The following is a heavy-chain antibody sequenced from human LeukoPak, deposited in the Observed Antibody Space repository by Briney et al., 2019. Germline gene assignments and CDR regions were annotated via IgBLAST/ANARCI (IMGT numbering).Heavy chain of an antibody. Sequence: GGSLRLSCVVSGFTFNNYAMSWVRQAPGKGLEWVSAISGSGGSTYYADSVKGRFTISRDNSKNTLYLQMNSLRAEDTAVYYCAKVRITMVRGVIGAFDIWGQGTMVTVSS. CDR2: ISGSGGST. CDR3: AKVRITMVRGVIGAFDI. J-gene: IGHJ3*02. V-gene: IGHV3-23*01. D-gene: IGHD3-10*01. CDR1: GFTFNNYA.